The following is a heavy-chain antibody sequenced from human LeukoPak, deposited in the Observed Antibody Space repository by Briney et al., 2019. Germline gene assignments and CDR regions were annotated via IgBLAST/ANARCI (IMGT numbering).Heavy chain of an antibody. CDR3: ARDRGVAITGGAFDI. D-gene: IGHD1-20*01. J-gene: IGHJ3*02. CDR1: GYTFTSYD. V-gene: IGHV1-8*01. CDR2: MNPNSGNT. Sequence: ASVKVSCKASGYTFTSYDINWVRQATGQGLEWMGWMNPNSGNTGYAQKFQGRVTITADKSTSTAYMELSSLRSEDTAVYYCARDRGVAITGGAFDIWGQGTMVTVSS.